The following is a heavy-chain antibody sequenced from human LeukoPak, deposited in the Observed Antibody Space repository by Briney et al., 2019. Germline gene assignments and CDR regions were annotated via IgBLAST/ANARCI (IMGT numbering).Heavy chain of an antibody. CDR2: IIPIFGTA. CDR3: ARDGLAVPAAPLGTWFDP. V-gene: IGHV1-69*01. D-gene: IGHD2-2*01. CDR1: GGTFSSYA. Sequence: SVKVSCKASGGTFSSYAISWVRQAPGQGLEWMGGIIPIFGTANYAQKFQGRVTITADESTSTAYMELSRLRSDDTAVYYCARDGLAVPAAPLGTWFDPWGQGTLVTVSS. J-gene: IGHJ5*02.